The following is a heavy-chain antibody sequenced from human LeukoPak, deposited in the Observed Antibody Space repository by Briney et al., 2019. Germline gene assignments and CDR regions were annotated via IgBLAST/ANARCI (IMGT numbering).Heavy chain of an antibody. CDR3: ARDGETGNALDY. CDR2: IYYSGST. Sequence: SETLSLTCTASGGSISSYYWSWIRQPPGKGLEWIGYIYYSGSTNYNPSLKSRVTISVDTSKNQFSLKLSSVTAVDTAVYYCARDGETGNALDYWGQGTLVTVSS. D-gene: IGHD1-1*01. V-gene: IGHV4-59*01. CDR1: GGSISSYY. J-gene: IGHJ4*02.